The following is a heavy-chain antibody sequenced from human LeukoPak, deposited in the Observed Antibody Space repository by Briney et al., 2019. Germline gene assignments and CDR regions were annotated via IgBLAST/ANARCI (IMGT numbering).Heavy chain of an antibody. CDR3: AKRYSRSWCIDS. Sequence: TGRSLRLSCAAPGVSFTSYSMHWVRQAPGKGLEWVAVISYDGANRYYADSVKGRFTISRDNSKNTLYLQMNSLRAEDTAVYFCAKRYSRSWCIDSWGQGTLVTVSS. J-gene: IGHJ4*02. CDR1: GVSFTSYS. CDR2: ISYDGANR. V-gene: IGHV3-30*18. D-gene: IGHD6-13*01.